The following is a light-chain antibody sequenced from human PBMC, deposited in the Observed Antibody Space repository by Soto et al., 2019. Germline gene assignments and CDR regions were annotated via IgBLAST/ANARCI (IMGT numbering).Light chain of an antibody. J-gene: IGKJ5*01. V-gene: IGKV3-20*01. Sequence: ENVLTQSPGTLSLSPGERATLSCRASQSVSGSYLAWYQQKPGQAPRLLIYGASSRATGIPDRFSGSGSGTDFTLTISRLEPEVFAVYYCQQYGISPITSGHGTRLEIK. CDR2: GAS. CDR1: QSVSGSY. CDR3: QQYGISPIT.